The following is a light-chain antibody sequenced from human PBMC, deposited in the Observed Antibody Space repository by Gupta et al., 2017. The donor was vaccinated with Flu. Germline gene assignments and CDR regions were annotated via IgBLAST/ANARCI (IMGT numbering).Light chain of an antibody. J-gene: IGKJ4*01. Sequence: DLVMTQSPDSLAVSLGERATINCKSSQNLLYSSNNKNYLAWYQQKPGQPPKLLFYWASTRESGVPDRFSGGGSGTDFTLTISSLQAEDVAVYYCQQYYSTPLTFGGGTKMEIK. V-gene: IGKV4-1*01. CDR3: QQYYSTPLT. CDR2: WAS. CDR1: QNLLYSSNNKNY.